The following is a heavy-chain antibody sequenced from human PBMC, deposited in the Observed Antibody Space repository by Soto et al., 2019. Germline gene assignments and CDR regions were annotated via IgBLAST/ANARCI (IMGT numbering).Heavy chain of an antibody. D-gene: IGHD2-15*01. CDR3: ARHTQGCTAGSCYSAVDY. V-gene: IGHV4-39*01. CDR2: IYYSGST. CDR1: GDSISSSTYY. Sequence: PSETLSLTCTVSGDSISSSTYYWGWIRQPPGKGLEWIGSIYYSGSTNYNPSLKSRVPISVDTSKIQFSLKLSSVTAADTGLYYCARHTQGCTAGSCYSAVDYWGPGTLVTVSS. J-gene: IGHJ4*02.